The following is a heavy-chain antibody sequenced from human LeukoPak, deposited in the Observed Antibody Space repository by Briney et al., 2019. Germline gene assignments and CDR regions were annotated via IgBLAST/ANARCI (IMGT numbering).Heavy chain of an antibody. Sequence: GGSLRLSCAASGFAFSNAWMHWVRQPPGKGLEWVSGINWNGGRTGYADSVKGRFTISRDNAKKSLYVQMNSLRAEDTALYYCAREYYGSGSYYNVGYWGQGTLVTVSS. CDR1: GFAFSNAW. V-gene: IGHV3-20*04. D-gene: IGHD3-10*01. J-gene: IGHJ4*02. CDR2: INWNGGRT. CDR3: AREYYGSGSYYNVGY.